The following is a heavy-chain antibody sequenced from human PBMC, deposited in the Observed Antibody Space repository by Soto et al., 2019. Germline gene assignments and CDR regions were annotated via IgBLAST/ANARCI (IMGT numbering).Heavy chain of an antibody. CDR2: ISYDGSNK. J-gene: IGHJ4*02. Sequence: QVQLVESGGGVVQPGRSLRLSCAASGFTFSSYAMHWVRQAPGKGLEWVAVISYDGSNKYYAGSVKGRFTISRDNSKNTLYLHMNSLRAEDTAVYYCASSFAGYYWGQGTLVTVSS. CDR1: GFTFSSYA. V-gene: IGHV3-30-3*01. CDR3: ASSFAGYY. D-gene: IGHD3-16*01.